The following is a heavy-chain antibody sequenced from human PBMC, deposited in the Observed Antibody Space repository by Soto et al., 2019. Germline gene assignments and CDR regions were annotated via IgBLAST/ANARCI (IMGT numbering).Heavy chain of an antibody. CDR1: GVSISSYY. J-gene: IGHJ4*02. CDR3: GGGNGYMSR. CDR2: IYYSGST. Sequence: SETLSLTCTVSGVSISSYYWYWIRQSPGKGLEWMGDIYYSGSTNYNPSLKSRVTISVDTSKNQFSLKLSSVTAADTAVYYCGGGNGYMSRWGQGTQVTVSS. D-gene: IGHD6-25*01. V-gene: IGHV4-59*01.